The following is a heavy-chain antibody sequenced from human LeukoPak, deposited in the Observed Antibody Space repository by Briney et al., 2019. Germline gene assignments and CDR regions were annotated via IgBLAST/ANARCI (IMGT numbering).Heavy chain of an antibody. V-gene: IGHV3-23*01. J-gene: IGHJ4*02. Sequence: GGPLRLSCEASGFTFSTFAMIWVRQPPGKGLEWVSSIFPSGGEIHYADSVRGRFTISRDNSKSTLSLQMNSLRAEDTAIYYCATYRQVLLPFESWGQGTLVTVSS. CDR1: GFTFSTFA. CDR3: ATYRQVLLPFES. CDR2: IFPSGGEI. D-gene: IGHD2-8*02.